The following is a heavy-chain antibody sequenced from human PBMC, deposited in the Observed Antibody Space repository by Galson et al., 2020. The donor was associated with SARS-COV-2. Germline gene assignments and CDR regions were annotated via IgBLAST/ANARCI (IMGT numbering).Heavy chain of an antibody. J-gene: IGHJ6*02. CDR2: IYYSGST. CDR3: ARDTYYDPYGMDV. D-gene: IGHD3-3*01. Sequence: ETSETLSLTCTVSGGSISSSSYYWGWIRQPPGKGLEWIGSIYYSGSTYYNPSLKSRVTISVDTSKNQFSLKLSSVTAADTAVYYCARDTYYDPYGMDVWGQGTTVTVSS. V-gene: IGHV4-39*01. CDR1: GGSISSSSYY.